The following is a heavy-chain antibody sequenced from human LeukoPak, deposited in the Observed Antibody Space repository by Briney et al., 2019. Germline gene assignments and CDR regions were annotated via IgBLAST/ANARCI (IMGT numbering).Heavy chain of an antibody. D-gene: IGHD1-1*01. CDR1: GGSISSYY. J-gene: IGHJ3*02. V-gene: IGHV4-59*06. CDR2: IYYSGST. CDR3: ARGSTAEGDAFDI. Sequence: SETLSLTCTVSGGSISSYYWSWIRQHPGKGLEWIGYIYYSGSTYYNPSLKSRVTISVDTSKNQFSLKLSSVTAADTAVYYCARGSTAEGDAFDIWGQGTMVTVSS.